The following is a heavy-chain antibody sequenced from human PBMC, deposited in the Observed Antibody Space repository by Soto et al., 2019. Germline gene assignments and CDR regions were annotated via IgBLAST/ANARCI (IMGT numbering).Heavy chain of an antibody. CDR2: ISGSGGRT. CDR3: AKVGSGSESYWFDP. D-gene: IGHD3-10*01. J-gene: IGHJ5*02. CDR1: GFTFSSFG. V-gene: IGHV3-23*01. Sequence: EVQLLESGGGLVQPGGSLRLSCAASGFTFSSFGMSWVRQAPGMGLEWVSVISGSGGRTSYADSVKGRFIISRDNSKNTVYLQMKSLRVEDTAVYYCAKVGSGSESYWFDPWGRGTLVTVSS.